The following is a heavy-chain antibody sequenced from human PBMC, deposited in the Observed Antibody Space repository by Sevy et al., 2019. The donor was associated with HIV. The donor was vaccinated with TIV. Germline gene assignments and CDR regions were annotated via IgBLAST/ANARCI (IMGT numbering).Heavy chain of an antibody. Sequence: GGSLRLSCAAAGFTISDYFMTWIRQAPGKGLEWVSYISSSGDTIYYADSVKSRFTITRDNARNSLYLQMNSLRAEDTAVYYCARDHVKDGDLGDYYYSAMDVWGQGTTVTVSS. D-gene: IGHD4-17*01. CDR1: GFTISDYF. J-gene: IGHJ6*02. CDR2: ISSSGDTI. V-gene: IGHV3-11*01. CDR3: ARDHVKDGDLGDYYYSAMDV.